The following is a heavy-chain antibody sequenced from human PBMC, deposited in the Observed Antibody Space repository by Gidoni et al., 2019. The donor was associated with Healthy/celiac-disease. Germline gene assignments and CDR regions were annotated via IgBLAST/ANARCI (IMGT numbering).Heavy chain of an antibody. D-gene: IGHD3-10*01. CDR3: ARGAMVRGDANWFDP. Sequence: EVQLVESGGGLVKPGGSLRLSCAASGFTFSSYSMNWVRQAPGKGLEWVSSISSSSSYIYYADSVKGRFTISRDNAKNSLYLQMNSLRAEDTAVYYCARGAMVRGDANWFDPWGQGTLVTVSS. CDR2: ISSSSSYI. J-gene: IGHJ5*02. V-gene: IGHV3-21*01. CDR1: GFTFSSYS.